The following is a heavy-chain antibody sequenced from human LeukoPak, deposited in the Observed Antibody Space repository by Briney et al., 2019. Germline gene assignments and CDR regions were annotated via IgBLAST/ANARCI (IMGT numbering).Heavy chain of an antibody. CDR2: IIPILGIA. CDR1: GGTFSSYA. V-gene: IGHV1-69*04. J-gene: IGHJ4*02. D-gene: IGHD3-22*01. CDR3: ARESYYDSSGYYYY. Sequence: SVKVSCKAPGGTFSSYAISWVRQAPGQGLEWMGRIIPILGIANYAQKFQGRVTITADKSTSTAYMELSSLRSEDTAVYYCARESYYDSSGYYYYWGQGTLVTVSS.